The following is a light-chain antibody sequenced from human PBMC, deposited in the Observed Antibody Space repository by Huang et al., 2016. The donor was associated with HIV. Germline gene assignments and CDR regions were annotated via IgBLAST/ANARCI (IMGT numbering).Light chain of an antibody. CDR3: QQYYSTRWT. V-gene: IGKV1-NL1*01. CDR1: QGIASS. Sequence: DIQMTQSPSSLSASIGDRVTITCRASQGIASSLAWYQQRPGKAPKFLVYAASRLVSGVPARCRGRGSGADYTLTISSLQPEDFATYYCQQYYSTRWTFGQGTKVEIK. J-gene: IGKJ1*01. CDR2: AAS.